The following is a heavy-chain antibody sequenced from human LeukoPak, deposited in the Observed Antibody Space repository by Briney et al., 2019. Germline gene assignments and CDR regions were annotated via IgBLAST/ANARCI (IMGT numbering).Heavy chain of an antibody. CDR3: APLDCSSTSCYSG. Sequence: GGSLRLSCAASGFTFDDYAMHWVRQAPGKGLEWVSGISWNSGSIGYAVSVKGRFTISRDNAKSSLYLQMNSLRPEDMALYYCAPLDCSSTSCYSGWGQGTLVTVSS. CDR2: ISWNSGSI. CDR1: GFTFDDYA. J-gene: IGHJ4*02. D-gene: IGHD2-2*02. V-gene: IGHV3-9*03.